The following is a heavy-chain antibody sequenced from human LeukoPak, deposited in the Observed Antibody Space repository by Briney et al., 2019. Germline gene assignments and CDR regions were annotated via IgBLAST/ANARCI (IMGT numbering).Heavy chain of an antibody. D-gene: IGHD2-8*01. V-gene: IGHV1-46*01. CDR2: INPSGGST. CDR1: GYAFTSYY. CDR3: ARGGIDCTNGVCYKARQNYFDY. J-gene: IGHJ4*02. Sequence: ASVKVSFKASGYAFTSYYMHWVRQAPGQGLEWMGIINPSGGSTSYAQKFQGRVTMTRDTSTSTVYMELSRLRSEDTAVYYCARGGIDCTNGVCYKARQNYFDYWGQGTLVTVSS.